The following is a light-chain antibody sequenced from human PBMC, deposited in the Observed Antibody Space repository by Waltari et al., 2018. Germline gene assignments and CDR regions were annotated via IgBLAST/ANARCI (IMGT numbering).Light chain of an antibody. CDR1: QTVSRSY. J-gene: IGKJ2*01. CDR3: QQSYSTPYT. Sequence: EIVLTQSPGTLSLSPGERATLSCRASQTVSRSYLTWYQQKPGQAPRLLMYGVSSRAAGIPDRFSGSGSGTDFTLTISSLQPEDFATYYCQQSYSTPYTFGQGTKLEIK. V-gene: IGKV3-20*01. CDR2: GVS.